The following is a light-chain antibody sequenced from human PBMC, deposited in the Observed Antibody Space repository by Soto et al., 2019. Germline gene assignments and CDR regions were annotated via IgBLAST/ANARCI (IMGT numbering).Light chain of an antibody. V-gene: IGKV1-33*01. Sequence: IQLTQSPSSLSASVGDRVTISCRASRGINTYVNWYQQKPGKAPKLLIFSASNLEAGVPSRFRGSGSGTDFTFTISRLQPEDIATYYCQQYENLPTFGQGTRLEIK. J-gene: IGKJ5*01. CDR3: QQYENLPT. CDR2: SAS. CDR1: RGINTY.